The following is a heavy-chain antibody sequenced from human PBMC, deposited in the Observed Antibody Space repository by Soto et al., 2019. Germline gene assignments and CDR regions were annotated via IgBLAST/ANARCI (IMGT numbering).Heavy chain of an antibody. D-gene: IGHD2-15*01. V-gene: IGHV1-18*01. CDR1: GYTFTSYG. J-gene: IGHJ6*03. Sequence: QVQLVQSGAEVKKPGASVKVSCKASGYTFTSYGISWVRQAPGQGLEWMGWISAYNGNTNYAQKLQGRVTMTTDTATSTAYMELRSLRSDDTAVYYCAREGGCSGGSCYRGAYYYYMDVWGKGTTVTVSS. CDR2: ISAYNGNT. CDR3: AREGGCSGGSCYRGAYYYYMDV.